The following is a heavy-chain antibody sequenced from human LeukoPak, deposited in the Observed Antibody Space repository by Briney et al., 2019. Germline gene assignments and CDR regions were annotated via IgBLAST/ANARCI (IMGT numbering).Heavy chain of an antibody. Sequence: PSETLSLTCSVSGGSISSYYWSWLRQPAGKGLEWIGRIYSSGTITYNPSLQSRVTVSVDTSRNEFSLKMSSVTAADTAVYYCTRDSGTTGEVKFDPWGQGTLVAVAS. CDR2: IYSSGTI. CDR1: GGSISSYY. V-gene: IGHV4-4*07. CDR3: TRDSGTTGEVKFDP. J-gene: IGHJ5*02. D-gene: IGHD3-10*01.